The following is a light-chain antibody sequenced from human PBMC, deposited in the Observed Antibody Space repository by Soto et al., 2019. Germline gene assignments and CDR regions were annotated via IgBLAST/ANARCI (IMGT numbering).Light chain of an antibody. CDR3: SSYTSSSTWV. CDR1: SSDVGGYTY. CDR2: DVS. V-gene: IGLV2-14*03. Sequence: QSALTQPASVSGSPGQSITISCTGTSSDVGGYTYVSWYQHHPGKAPKLLIYDVSNRPSGVSNRFSGSKSGNTASLTISGLQAEDEADYYCSSYTSSSTWVFGGGTQLTVL. J-gene: IGLJ3*02.